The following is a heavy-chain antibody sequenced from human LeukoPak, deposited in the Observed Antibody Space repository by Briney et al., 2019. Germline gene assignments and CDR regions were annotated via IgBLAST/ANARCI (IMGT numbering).Heavy chain of an antibody. V-gene: IGHV2-5*02. CDR2: IYWDDDK. J-gene: IGHJ4*02. D-gene: IGHD2-2*01. Sequence: SGPTLVNPTETLTLTCTFSGFSLSTSRVVVGWIRPPPGKALEWLALIYWDDDKRYRPSLKSRLTITKDTSKNQVALTMTNMDPVDTATYYCAQRSSISKFDYWGQGILVTVSS. CDR3: AQRSSISKFDY. CDR1: GFSLSTSRVV.